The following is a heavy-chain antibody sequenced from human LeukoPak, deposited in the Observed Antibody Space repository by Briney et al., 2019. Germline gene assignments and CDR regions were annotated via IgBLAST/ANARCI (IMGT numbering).Heavy chain of an antibody. CDR3: AGGGGAKDYFDY. Sequence: SETLSLTCTVSGGSLSNYYWSWIRQPPGKGLEWIAYIYYSGGTNYNPSLTSRVTISVDTSKNQFSLRLSSVTAADTAVYYCAGGGGAKDYFDYWGQGTLVTVSS. V-gene: IGHV4-59*01. CDR2: IYYSGGT. D-gene: IGHD1-26*01. J-gene: IGHJ4*02. CDR1: GGSLSNYY.